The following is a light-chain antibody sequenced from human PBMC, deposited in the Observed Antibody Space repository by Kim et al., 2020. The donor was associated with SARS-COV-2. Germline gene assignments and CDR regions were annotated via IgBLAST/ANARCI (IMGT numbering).Light chain of an antibody. CDR1: SSDIGNYNL. Sequence: SITISCPGTSSDIGNYNLVSWYQQHPGKAPKLIIYDVNKRPSGVSSRFSGSKSGNTASLTISGLQAEDEADYYCCSYTSSSTTVIFGGGTKVTVL. J-gene: IGLJ2*01. V-gene: IGLV2-14*03. CDR2: DVN. CDR3: CSYTSSSTTVI.